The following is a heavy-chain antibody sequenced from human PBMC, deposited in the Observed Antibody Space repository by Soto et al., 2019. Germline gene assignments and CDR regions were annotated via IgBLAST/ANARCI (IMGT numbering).Heavy chain of an antibody. CDR3: ARIVPSDGYKSSWFDP. CDR2: IYYSGST. Sequence: NPSETLSLTCTVSGGSISSSSYYWGWIRQPPGKGLEWIGSIYYSGSTYYNPSLKSRVTISVDTSKNQFSLKLSSVTAADTAVYYCARIVPSDGYKSSWFDPWGQGTLVTVSS. CDR1: GGSISSSSYY. J-gene: IGHJ5*02. V-gene: IGHV4-39*01. D-gene: IGHD5-12*01.